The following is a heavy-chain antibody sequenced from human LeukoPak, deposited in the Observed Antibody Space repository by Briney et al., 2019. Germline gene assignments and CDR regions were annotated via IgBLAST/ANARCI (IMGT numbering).Heavy chain of an antibody. Sequence: PSETLSLTCTVSGGSVSSGSYYWSWLRQPPGKGLEWIGYIYYSGSTNYIPSLKSRVTISVDTSKNQFSLKLRSVTAADTAVYCCARGFDSKSSYFDYWGQGTLVTVSS. CDR1: GGSVSSGSYY. J-gene: IGHJ4*02. CDR2: IYYSGST. V-gene: IGHV4-61*01. CDR3: ARGFDSKSSYFDY. D-gene: IGHD5-12*01.